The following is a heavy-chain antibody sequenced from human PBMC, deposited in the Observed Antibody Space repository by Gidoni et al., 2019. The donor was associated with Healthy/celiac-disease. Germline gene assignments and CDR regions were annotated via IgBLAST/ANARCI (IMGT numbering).Heavy chain of an antibody. Sequence: EVQLVESGGGLVKPGGSLRLTCAASGFTFSSYSMNWVRQDPGKGLDWVSSISSSSSYIYYADSVKGRFTISRDNAKNSLYLQMNSLRAEDTAVYYCARDYYGSGSSHDYWGQGTLVTVSS. CDR2: ISSSSSYI. CDR1: GFTFSSYS. CDR3: ARDYYGSGSSHDY. V-gene: IGHV3-21*01. J-gene: IGHJ4*02. D-gene: IGHD3-10*01.